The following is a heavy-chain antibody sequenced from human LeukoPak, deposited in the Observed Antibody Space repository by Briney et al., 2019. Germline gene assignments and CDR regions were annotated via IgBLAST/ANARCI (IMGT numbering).Heavy chain of an antibody. CDR2: IYWSDDK. Sequence: SGPTLVNPTQTLTLTCAFSGFSLSSSGVGVGWIRQPPGKALEWVALIYWSDDKRYSPSLKSRLTITKDTSKNQVVLTVTDMDPVDTATYYCAHYPAVAGTGYFGYWGQGTLVTVSS. CDR1: GFSLSSSGVG. V-gene: IGHV2-5*01. D-gene: IGHD6-13*01. CDR3: AHYPAVAGTGYFGY. J-gene: IGHJ4*02.